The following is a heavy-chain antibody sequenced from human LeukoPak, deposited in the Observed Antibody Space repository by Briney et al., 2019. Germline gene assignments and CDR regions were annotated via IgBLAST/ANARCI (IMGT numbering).Heavy chain of an antibody. CDR2: INHNGIT. Sequence: PSETLSLTRAVYGGSFSGHSWTWIRQPPGKGLEWIGEINHNGITNYNPSLKSRVTISVDTSKNQFSLELRSVTAADTAVYYCARSVFRGRECDSWAQGSLVTVSS. V-gene: IGHV4-34*01. J-gene: IGHJ4*02. CDR1: GGSFSGHS. D-gene: IGHD3-16*01. CDR3: ARSVFRGRECDS.